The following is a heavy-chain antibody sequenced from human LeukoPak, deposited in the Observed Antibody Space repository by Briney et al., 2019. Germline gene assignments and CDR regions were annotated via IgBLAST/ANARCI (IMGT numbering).Heavy chain of an antibody. CDR1: GFTFSSYS. J-gene: IGHJ4*02. V-gene: IGHV3-21*01. CDR2: ISSSSSCI. CDR3: ARDGIVGARALFDY. D-gene: IGHD1-26*01. Sequence: PGGSLRLSCAASGFTFSSYSMNWVRQAPGKGLEWVSSISSSSSCIYYADSVKGRFTISRDNAKNSLYLQMNSLRAEDTAVYYCARDGIVGARALFDYWGQGTLVTVSS.